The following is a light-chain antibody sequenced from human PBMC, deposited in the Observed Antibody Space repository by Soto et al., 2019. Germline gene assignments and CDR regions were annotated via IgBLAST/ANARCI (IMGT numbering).Light chain of an antibody. J-gene: IGLJ3*02. CDR3: SSYTTNPRV. Sequence: QSVLTQPASVSGSPGQSITISCTGPSSDVDVYNYVSWYQQHPGKAPKLLIYEVSNRPSGVSNRFSGSKSGNTASLTISGLQAEDEADYYCSSYTTNPRVFGGGTKVTVL. CDR2: EVS. V-gene: IGLV2-14*01. CDR1: SSDVDVYNY.